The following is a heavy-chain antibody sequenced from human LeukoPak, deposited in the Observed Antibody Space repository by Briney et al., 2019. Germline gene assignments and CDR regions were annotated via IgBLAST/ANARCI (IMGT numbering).Heavy chain of an antibody. D-gene: IGHD5-18*01. Sequence: PSGTLSLTCGVSGGSISSNNWWSWVRQPPGQGLERIGEIYHSGSANYNPSLKSRVTISVDKSKNQLSLKLISVTAADTAVYYCARDVGTALVTGDYWGQGTLVTVSS. CDR1: GGSISSNNW. V-gene: IGHV4-4*02. CDR3: ARDVGTALVTGDY. CDR2: IYHSGSA. J-gene: IGHJ4*02.